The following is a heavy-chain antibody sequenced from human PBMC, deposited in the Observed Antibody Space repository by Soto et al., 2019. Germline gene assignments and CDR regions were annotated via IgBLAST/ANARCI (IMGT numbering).Heavy chain of an antibody. CDR3: ARADCSSTSCHSALCDY. J-gene: IGHJ4*02. CDR1: GYSFTSYW. CDR2: IYPGDSDT. D-gene: IGHD2-2*01. V-gene: IGHV5-51*01. Sequence: PGESLKISCKGSGYSFTSYWIGWVRQMPGKGLEWMGIIYPGDSDTRYSPSFQGQVTISADKSISTAYLQWSSLKASDTAMYYCARADCSSTSCHSALCDYWGQGTLVTV.